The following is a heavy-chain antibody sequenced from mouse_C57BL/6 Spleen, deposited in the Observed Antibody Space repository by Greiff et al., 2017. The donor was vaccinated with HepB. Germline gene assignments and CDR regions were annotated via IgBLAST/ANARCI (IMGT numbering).Heavy chain of an antibody. CDR3: ARTGGYYAMDY. Sequence: EVQLVESGPELVKPGASVKISCKASGYSFTGYYMNWVKQSPEKSLEWIGEINPSTGGTTYNQKFKAKATLTVDKSSSTAYMQLKSLTSEDSAVYYCARTGGYYAMDYWGQGTSVTVSS. D-gene: IGHD4-1*01. CDR2: INPSTGGT. V-gene: IGHV1-42*01. CDR1: GYSFTGYY. J-gene: IGHJ4*01.